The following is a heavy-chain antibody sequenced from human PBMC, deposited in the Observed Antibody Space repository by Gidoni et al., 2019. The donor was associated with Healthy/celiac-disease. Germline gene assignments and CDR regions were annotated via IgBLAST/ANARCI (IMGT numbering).Heavy chain of an antibody. CDR3: ARAGEGAAADYYYYYGMDV. V-gene: IGHV1-69*01. J-gene: IGHJ6*02. CDR2: SIAIFGTA. CDR1: GGTFSSYA. Sequence: QVQLVQSGAEVKKPGSSVKVSCKASGGTFSSYAISWRRQAPGQGLEWMGGSIAIFGTANDAQKFQGRVTITADESTSTAYMELSSLRSEDTAVYYCARAGEGAAADYYYYYGMDVWGQGTTVTVSS. D-gene: IGHD6-13*01.